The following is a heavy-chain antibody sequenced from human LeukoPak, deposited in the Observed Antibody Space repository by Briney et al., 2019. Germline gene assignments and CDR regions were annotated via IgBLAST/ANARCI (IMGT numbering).Heavy chain of an antibody. CDR1: GYTFTGYY. CDR2: INPNSGGT. CDR3: ARDPWEDIVVVPAAARAFDI. J-gene: IGHJ3*02. V-gene: IGHV1-2*02. Sequence: GASVKVSCKASGYTFTGYYMHWVRQAPGQGLEWMGWINPNSGGTNYAQKFQGRVTMTRDTSISTAYMELGRLRSDDTAVYYCARDPWEDIVVVPAAARAFDIWGQGTMVTVSS. D-gene: IGHD2-2*01.